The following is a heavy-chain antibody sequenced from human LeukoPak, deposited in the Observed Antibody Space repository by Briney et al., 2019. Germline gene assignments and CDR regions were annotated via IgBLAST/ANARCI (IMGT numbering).Heavy chain of an antibody. CDR3: ARDRDSSSWYGAFDI. CDR1: GGTFSSYA. CDR2: IIPIFGTA. D-gene: IGHD6-13*01. Sequence: SVKVSCKASGGTFSSYAISWVRQAPGQGLERMGGIIPIFGTANYAQKFQGRATITTDESTSTAYMELSSLRSEDTAVYYCARDRDSSSWYGAFDIWGQGTMVTVSS. J-gene: IGHJ3*02. V-gene: IGHV1-69*05.